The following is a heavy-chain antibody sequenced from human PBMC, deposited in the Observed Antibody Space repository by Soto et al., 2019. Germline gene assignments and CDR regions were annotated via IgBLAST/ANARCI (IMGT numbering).Heavy chain of an antibody. CDR1: GYSFTSYW. D-gene: IGHD3-9*01. Sequence: GESLKISCKGSGYSFTSYWISWVRQMPGKGLEWMGRIDPSDSYTNYSPSFQGHVSFSVDNSINTVYLQWTSLKTTDTGIYFCARGYFDSRHGYALWGQGTLVTVSS. CDR2: IDPSDSYT. CDR3: ARGYFDSRHGYAL. J-gene: IGHJ4*02. V-gene: IGHV5-10-1*01.